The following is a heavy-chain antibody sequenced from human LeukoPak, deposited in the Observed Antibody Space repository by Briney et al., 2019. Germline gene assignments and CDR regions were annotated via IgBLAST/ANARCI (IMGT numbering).Heavy chain of an antibody. Sequence: GSLRLSCAASGFTFSSYSMNWVRQAPGKGLEWVGRIKSKNDGGTTDYAAPVKGRFTISRDDSKTTVYLQMNSLKMEDTAVYYCTTVGFGDYPAVWGQGTTVTVSS. CDR2: IKSKNDGGTT. V-gene: IGHV3-15*01. D-gene: IGHD4-17*01. CDR1: GFTFSSYS. CDR3: TTVGFGDYPAV. J-gene: IGHJ6*02.